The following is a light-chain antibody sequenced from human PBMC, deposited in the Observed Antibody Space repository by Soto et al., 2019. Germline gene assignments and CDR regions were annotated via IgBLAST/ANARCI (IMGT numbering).Light chain of an antibody. V-gene: IGKV2-30*02. Sequence: DVVMTQSPLSLPVTLGQPASISCRSSLIHSDGSTYLSWFQQRPGRSPRRLIYEVSDRDSGVPDRFSGSGSGTDFTLKISRVEAEDVGVYCCMQGTHWPWTFGQGTEVEIK. CDR3: MQGTHWPWT. CDR1: LIHSDGSTY. CDR2: EVS. J-gene: IGKJ1*01.